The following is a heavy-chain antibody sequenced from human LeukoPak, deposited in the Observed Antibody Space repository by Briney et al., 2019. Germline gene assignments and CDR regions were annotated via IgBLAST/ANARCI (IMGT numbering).Heavy chain of an antibody. D-gene: IGHD6-13*01. CDR3: ATSSSSWFAFDY. V-gene: IGHV3-21*04. J-gene: IGHJ4*02. Sequence: SGGSLRLSCVASGFSFSSYSMNWVRQAPGKGLEWVSSISFSGNYIYYAGSVRGRITLSRDNAKNSLYLQMNSLRAEDTAVYYCATSSSSWFAFDYWGQGTLVTVSS. CDR1: GFSFSSYS. CDR2: ISFSGNYI.